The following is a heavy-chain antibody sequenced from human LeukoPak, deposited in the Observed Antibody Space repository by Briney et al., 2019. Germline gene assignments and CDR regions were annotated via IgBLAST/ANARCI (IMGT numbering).Heavy chain of an antibody. CDR2: IYYSGST. CDR1: GGSISSSSYY. V-gene: IGHV4-39*07. Sequence: PSETLSLTCTVSGGSISSSSYYWGWIRQPPGKGLEWIGSIYYSGSTYYNPSLKSRVTISVDTSKNQFSLKLSSVTAADTAVYYCAREGSGEYQLGWFDPWGQGTLVTVSS. D-gene: IGHD2-2*01. CDR3: AREGSGEYQLGWFDP. J-gene: IGHJ5*02.